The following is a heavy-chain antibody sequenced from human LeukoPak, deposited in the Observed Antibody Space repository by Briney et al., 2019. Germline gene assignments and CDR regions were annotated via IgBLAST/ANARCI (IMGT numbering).Heavy chain of an antibody. Sequence: SVKVSCKASGGTFSSYAISWVRQAPGQGLEWMGRIIPILGIANYAQKFQGRVTITADKSTSTAYMELSSLRSEDTAVYYCAKEEGEMATTPSAFDYWGQGTLVTVSS. D-gene: IGHD5-24*01. V-gene: IGHV1-69*04. CDR1: GGTFSSYA. CDR2: IIPILGIA. J-gene: IGHJ4*02. CDR3: AKEEGEMATTPSAFDY.